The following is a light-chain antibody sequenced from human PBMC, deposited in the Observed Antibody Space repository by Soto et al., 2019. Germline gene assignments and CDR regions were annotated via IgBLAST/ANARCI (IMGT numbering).Light chain of an antibody. Sequence: DIQMTQSPSSLSASVGDTVTMTCRASEDISNLLAWYQQRPGKAPKLLIYAASALQSGVPSRFSGSGSGTDFTLTISSLQSEDVATYYCQNYNVGPETFGPGTRVDFK. CDR3: QNYNVGPET. CDR2: AAS. CDR1: EDISNL. J-gene: IGKJ3*01. V-gene: IGKV1-27*01.